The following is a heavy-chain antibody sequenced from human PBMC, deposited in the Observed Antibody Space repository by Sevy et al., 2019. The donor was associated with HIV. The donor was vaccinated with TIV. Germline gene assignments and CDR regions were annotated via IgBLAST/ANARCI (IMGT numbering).Heavy chain of an antibody. CDR2: IKSKTDGGTT. J-gene: IGHJ6*03. V-gene: IGHV3-15*01. CDR3: TSLLPVEMATIGYYYYMDV. Sequence: GGSLRLSCAASGFTFSNAWMSWVRQAPGKGLEWIGRIKSKTDGGTTDYAAPVKGRFTISRDDSKNTLYQQMNSLKTEDTAVYYCTSLLPVEMATIGYYYYMDVWGKGTTVTVSS. D-gene: IGHD5-12*01. CDR1: GFTFSNAW.